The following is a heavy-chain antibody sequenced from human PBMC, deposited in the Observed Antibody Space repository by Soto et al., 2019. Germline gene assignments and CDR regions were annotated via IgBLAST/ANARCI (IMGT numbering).Heavy chain of an antibody. Sequence: QVQLVESGGGVVQPGRSLRLSCAASGFTFSSYGMHWVRQAPGKGLEWVAVISYDGSNKYYADSVKGRFTISRDNSKNTLYLQVNSLRAEDTAVYYCAKVADVVTPIDYWGQGTLVTVSS. J-gene: IGHJ4*02. V-gene: IGHV3-30*18. CDR1: GFTFSSYG. D-gene: IGHD2-15*01. CDR3: AKVADVVTPIDY. CDR2: ISYDGSNK.